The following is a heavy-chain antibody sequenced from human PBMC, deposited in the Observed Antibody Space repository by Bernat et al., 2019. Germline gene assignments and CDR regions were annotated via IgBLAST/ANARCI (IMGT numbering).Heavy chain of an antibody. J-gene: IGHJ4*02. V-gene: IGHV3-53*02. Sequence: EVQLVETGGGLIQPGGSLRLSCAASGFTVSSNYMIWVRQAPGKGLEWVSVIYSGGSTYYADSVKGRFTISRDNSKNTLYLQMNSLRAEDTAVYYRATRPSQKGYFDYWGQGTLVTVSS. CDR3: ATRPSQKGYFDY. CDR2: IYSGGST. CDR1: GFTVSSNY.